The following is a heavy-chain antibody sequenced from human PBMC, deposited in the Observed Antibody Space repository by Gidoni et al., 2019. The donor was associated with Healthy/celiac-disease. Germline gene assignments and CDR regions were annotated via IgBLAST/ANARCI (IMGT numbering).Heavy chain of an antibody. CDR2: INHSGST. Sequence: QVQLPPWGAGPLTPSATLSLTCAVYGWSFSGSYWRWIRQPPGKGLEWIGEINHSGSTNYNPSLKSRVTISVDTSKNQFSLKLSSVTAADTAVYYCARQSIVVVPAAIHYYYYYMDVWGKGTTVTVSS. V-gene: IGHV4-34*01. CDR3: ARQSIVVVPAAIHYYYYYMDV. J-gene: IGHJ6*03. D-gene: IGHD2-2*01. CDR1: GWSFSGSY.